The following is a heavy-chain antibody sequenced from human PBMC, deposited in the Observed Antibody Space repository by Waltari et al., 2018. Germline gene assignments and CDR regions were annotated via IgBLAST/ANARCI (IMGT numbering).Heavy chain of an antibody. D-gene: IGHD2-2*01. J-gene: IGHJ5*02. CDR3: AREVVPAATIVVNWFDP. Sequence: QVQLVQSGSELKKPGASVKVSCKASGYTFTNYAIHWLRTAPGQGRELMGWINTNTGNPTYVQGFTGRFVFSLDTSVSTAYLQINSLKADDTAVYYCAREVVPAATIVVNWFDPWGQGTLVTVSS. CDR2: INTNTGNP. CDR1: GYTFTNYA. V-gene: IGHV7-4-1*02.